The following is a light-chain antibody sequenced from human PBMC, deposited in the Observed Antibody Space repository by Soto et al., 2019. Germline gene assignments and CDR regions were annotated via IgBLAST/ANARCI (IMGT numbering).Light chain of an antibody. J-gene: IGLJ3*02. Sequence: QSVLTQSPSASASLGASVKLTCTLSSGHSSYAIAWHQQQPEKGPRYLLKLNSAGSHSKGDGIPDRFSGSSSGAERYLTIASLQSEDDADYYCQTWGTGMEVFGGGTELTVL. V-gene: IGLV4-69*01. CDR1: SGHSSYA. CDR3: QTWGTGMEV. CDR2: LNSAGSH.